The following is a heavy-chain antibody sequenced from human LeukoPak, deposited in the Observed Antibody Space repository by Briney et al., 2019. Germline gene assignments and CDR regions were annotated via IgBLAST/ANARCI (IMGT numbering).Heavy chain of an antibody. Sequence: EASVKVSCKASGYTFTSYGISWVRQAPGQGLEWMGWISAYNGNTNYAQKLQGRVTMTTDTSTSTAYMELRSLRSDDTAVYYCARVFNLDVVYAENYYYYMDVWGKGTTVTVSS. D-gene: IGHD2-8*02. CDR1: GYTFTSYG. V-gene: IGHV1-18*01. CDR2: ISAYNGNT. CDR3: ARVFNLDVVYAENYYYYMDV. J-gene: IGHJ6*03.